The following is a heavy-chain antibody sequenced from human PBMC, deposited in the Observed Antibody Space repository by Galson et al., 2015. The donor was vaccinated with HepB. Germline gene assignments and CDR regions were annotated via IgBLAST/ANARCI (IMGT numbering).Heavy chain of an antibody. Sequence: SLRLSCAASGFTFDDYAMHWVRQAPGKGLEWVSGISWNSGSIGYADSVKGRFTISRDNAKNSLYLQMNSLKAEDTALYYCAKPVTFDWFVDAFDIWGQGTMVTVSS. CDR1: GFTFDDYA. CDR3: AKPVTFDWFVDAFDI. V-gene: IGHV3-9*01. J-gene: IGHJ3*02. CDR2: ISWNSGSI. D-gene: IGHD3-9*01.